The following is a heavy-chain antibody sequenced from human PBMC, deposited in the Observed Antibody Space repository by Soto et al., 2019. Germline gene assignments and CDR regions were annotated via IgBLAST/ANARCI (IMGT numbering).Heavy chain of an antibody. D-gene: IGHD3-10*01. J-gene: IGHJ4*02. CDR1: GGSINSENW. CDR3: ARVGSGESVPTFDY. CDR2: VFHTGST. V-gene: IGHV4-4*02. Sequence: QVHLQESGPGLVKPSGTVSLTCAVSGGSINSENWWTWVRQPPGQGLEWIGEVFHTGSTNLNPSLRGGVSMPVDRSKNQTSLRLPSVPPAATAVFYCARVGSGESVPTFDYWGREPWSPSPQ.